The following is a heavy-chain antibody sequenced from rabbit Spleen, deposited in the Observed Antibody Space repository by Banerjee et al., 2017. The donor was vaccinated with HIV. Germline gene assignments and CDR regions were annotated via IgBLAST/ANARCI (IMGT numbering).Heavy chain of an antibody. CDR2: IYTGSSGRT. Sequence: QEQLVESGGGLVQPEGSLTLTCTASGFSFSSDYMCWVRQAPGKGLEWITCIYTGSSGRTYYASWAKGRFTISKTSSTTVTLQMTSLTVADTATYFCARDDGGSGGWYNFDLWGQGTFVTVS. D-gene: IGHD1-1*01. CDR3: ARDDGGSGGWYNFDL. V-gene: IGHV1S45*01. J-gene: IGHJ4*01. CDR1: GFSFSSDY.